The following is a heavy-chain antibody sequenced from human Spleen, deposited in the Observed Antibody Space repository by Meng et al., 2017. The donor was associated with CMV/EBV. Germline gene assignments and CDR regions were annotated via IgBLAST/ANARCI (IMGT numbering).Heavy chain of an antibody. CDR2: IKQDGSEK. CDR1: GFTFSTFG. CDR3: ARSRITFVY. V-gene: IGHV3-7*01. J-gene: IGHJ4*02. Sequence: GESLKISCAASGFTFSTFGMHWVRQAPGKGLEWVANIKQDGSEKYYADSVKGRFTVSRDNAKNSLYLQMNSLRAEDTAVYYCARSRITFVYWGQGTLVTVSS. D-gene: IGHD5-24*01.